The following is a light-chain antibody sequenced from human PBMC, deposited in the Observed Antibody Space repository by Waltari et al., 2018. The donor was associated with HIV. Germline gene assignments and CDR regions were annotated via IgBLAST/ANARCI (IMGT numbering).Light chain of an antibody. CDR3: CSNAGSHVV. J-gene: IGLJ2*01. Sequence: QSALTQPRSVSGSPGQSATISCTGIRSDLGRYNYVSWYQQAPGKAPKLMLFDVTKRPSGVPARFSGSKSGNTASLTISGLQAEDEADYYCCSNAGSHVVFGGGTKVTVL. CDR1: RSDLGRYNY. CDR2: DVT. V-gene: IGLV2-11*01.